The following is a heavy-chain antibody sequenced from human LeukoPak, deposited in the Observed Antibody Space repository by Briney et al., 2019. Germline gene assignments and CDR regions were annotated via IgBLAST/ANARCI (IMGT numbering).Heavy chain of an antibody. Sequence: GGSLRLSCAASGFSFGSYAMSWVRQAPGKGLEWVSTISASGASPYSADSVKGRFTISRDNSKNTLYLQMNSLKVADTALYYCAKGGDYCSSTTCYDDYWGQGTLVTVPS. CDR2: ISASGASP. CDR3: AKGGDYCSSTTCYDDY. J-gene: IGHJ4*02. D-gene: IGHD2-2*01. CDR1: GFSFGSYA. V-gene: IGHV3-23*01.